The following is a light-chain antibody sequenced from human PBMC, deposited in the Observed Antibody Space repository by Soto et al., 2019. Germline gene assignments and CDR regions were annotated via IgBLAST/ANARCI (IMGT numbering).Light chain of an antibody. CDR2: AAS. J-gene: IGKJ5*01. V-gene: IGKV1-27*01. CDR1: QGISNY. CDR3: QQYGSSEII. Sequence: DIQMTQSPSSLSASVGDRVTISGRSSQGISNYLAWYQQKPGKVPKLLIYAASTLQSGVPSRFSGSVSGTDFTLTITRLEPEDFAVFYCQQYGSSEIIFGQGTRLEI.